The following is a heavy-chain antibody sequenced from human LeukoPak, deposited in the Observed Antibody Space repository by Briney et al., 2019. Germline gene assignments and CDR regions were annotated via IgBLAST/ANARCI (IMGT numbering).Heavy chain of an antibody. Sequence: LPGGSLRLSCAGSGFTVSSNYMNWVRQAPGKALEWVSVIYSGGSTNYAASVKGRFTISRDNSKNTLYLQMNSLRTEDTAVYYCARDHYGGLDYFDYWGLGTLVTVSS. D-gene: IGHD4-23*01. J-gene: IGHJ4*02. CDR2: IYSGGST. CDR3: ARDHYGGLDYFDY. V-gene: IGHV3-66*02. CDR1: GFTVSSNY.